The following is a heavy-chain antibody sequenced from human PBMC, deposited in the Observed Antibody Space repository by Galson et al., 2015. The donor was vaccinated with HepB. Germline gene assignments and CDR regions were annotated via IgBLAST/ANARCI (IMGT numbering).Heavy chain of an antibody. V-gene: IGHV3-21*01. CDR2: ISSSSSYI. CDR3: ARSEVFSGTRRPTIDY. D-gene: IGHD1-14*01. Sequence: SLRLSCAASGFTFSSYSMNWVRQAPGKGLEWVSSISSSSSYIYYADSVKGRFTISRDNAKNSLYLQMNSLRAEDTAVYYCARSEVFSGTRRPTIDYWGQGTLVTVSS. CDR1: GFTFSSYS. J-gene: IGHJ4*02.